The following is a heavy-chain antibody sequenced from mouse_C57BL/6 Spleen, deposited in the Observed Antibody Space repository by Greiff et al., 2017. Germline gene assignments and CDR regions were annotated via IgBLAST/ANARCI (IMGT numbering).Heavy chain of an antibody. V-gene: IGHV1-76*01. J-gene: IGHJ4*01. CDR3: ARTLDGYYAMDY. CDR2: IYPGSGNT. CDR1: GYTFTDYY. D-gene: IGHD2-3*01. Sequence: QVQLQQSGAELVRPGASVKLSCKASGYTFTDYYINWVKQRPGQGLEWIARIYPGSGNTYYNEKFKGKATLTAEKSSSPAYMQLSSLTSEDSAVYFCARTLDGYYAMDYWGQGTSVTVSS.